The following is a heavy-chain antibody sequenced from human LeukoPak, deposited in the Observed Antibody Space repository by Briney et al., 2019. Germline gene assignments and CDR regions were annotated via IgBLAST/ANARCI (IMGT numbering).Heavy chain of an antibody. CDR1: GFTFSSYG. J-gene: IGHJ6*02. Sequence: GGSLGLSCAASGFTFSSYGMHWVRQAPGKGLEWVAVIWYDGSNKYYADSVKGRFTISRDNSKNTLYLQMNSLRAEDTAVYYCAREFTMVRGVIISHYYGMDVWGQGTTVTVSS. V-gene: IGHV3-33*01. D-gene: IGHD3-10*01. CDR2: IWYDGSNK. CDR3: AREFTMVRGVIISHYYGMDV.